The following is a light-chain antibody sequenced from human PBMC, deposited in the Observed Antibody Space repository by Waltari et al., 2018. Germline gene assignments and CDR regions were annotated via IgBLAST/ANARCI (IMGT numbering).Light chain of an antibody. J-gene: IGLJ2*01. V-gene: IGLV1-44*01. CDR3: AAWDDSLNGVV. CDR1: RPNIGHNP. Sequence: QSVLTPPPSASGTPGQRVTIPSSGIRPNIGHNPVNWYQQLPGTAPKLLIYSNNQRPSGVPDRFSGSKSGTSASLAISGLQSEDEADYYCAAWDDSLNGVVFGGGTKLTVL. CDR2: SNN.